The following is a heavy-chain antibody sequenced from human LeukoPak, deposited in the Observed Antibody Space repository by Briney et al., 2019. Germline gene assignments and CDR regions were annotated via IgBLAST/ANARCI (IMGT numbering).Heavy chain of an antibody. J-gene: IGHJ4*02. V-gene: IGHV4-59*11. CDR1: GGSLSTHH. D-gene: IGHD3-22*01. CDR2: ISDSGST. Sequence: SETLSLTCVVSGGSLSTHHWSWIRQSPGRGLEWNGYISDSGSTNYNPSLKSRVTISVDTSKNQFSLMLSSVTAADTAVYYCARCYDSSGYYLFNYWGQGTLVTVSS. CDR3: ARCYDSSGYYLFNY.